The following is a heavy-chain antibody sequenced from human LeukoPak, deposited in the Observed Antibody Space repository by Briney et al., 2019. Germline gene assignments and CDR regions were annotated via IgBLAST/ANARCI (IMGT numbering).Heavy chain of an antibody. CDR1: GLIFNSCA. CDR3: ARGYLYYYGSRPYDN. CDR2: IYSGGST. Sequence: GGSLRLSWAASGLIFNSCAMTWVRQAPGKGLEWVSVIYSGGSTYYADSVKGRFTISRDNSKNTLYLQMNSLRAEDTAVYYCARGYLYYYGSRPYDNWGQGTLVNVSS. V-gene: IGHV3-66*01. D-gene: IGHD3-10*01. J-gene: IGHJ4*02.